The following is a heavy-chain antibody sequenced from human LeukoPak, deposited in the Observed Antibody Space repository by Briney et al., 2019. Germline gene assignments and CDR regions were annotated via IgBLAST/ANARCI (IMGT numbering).Heavy chain of an antibody. CDR1: GYTFTSYY. CDR2: INPSGGST. CDR3: ARALGAAGQLWLIFDY. D-gene: IGHD5-18*01. V-gene: IGHV1-46*01. Sequence: GASVKVSCKASGYTFTSYYMHWVRQAPGQGLEWMGIINPSGGSTSYAQKFQGRVTITADESTSTAYMELSSLRSEDTAVYYCARALGAAGQLWLIFDYWGQGTLVTVSS. J-gene: IGHJ4*02.